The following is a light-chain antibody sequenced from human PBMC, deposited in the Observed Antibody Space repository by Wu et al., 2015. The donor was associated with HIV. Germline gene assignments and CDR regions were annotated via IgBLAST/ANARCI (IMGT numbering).Light chain of an antibody. Sequence: EIVLTQSPATLSLSPGERVTLSCRASQTVNSQYLAWYQQKFGQPPRLLIYGSSIRVTGIPDRFSGSGSGTDFSLTISRLEPEDFAVYYCQQYGSSPSYSFGQGTKLEIK. CDR3: QQYGSSPSYS. J-gene: IGKJ2*03. CDR2: GSS. V-gene: IGKV3-20*01. CDR1: QTVNSQY.